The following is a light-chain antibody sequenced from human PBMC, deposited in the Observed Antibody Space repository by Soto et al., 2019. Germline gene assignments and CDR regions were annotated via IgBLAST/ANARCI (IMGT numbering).Light chain of an antibody. CDR2: AAS. CDR1: QSVHNNY. J-gene: IGKJ5*01. Sequence: VLTQSPGTLSLSPGQRATLSCRASQSVHNNYLAWYQQKPGQAPRLLIYAASGRATGIPYRFSGSGSGTDFTLTISRLEPEDFALYYCQQYGSSFPITFGQGTRLEIK. V-gene: IGKV3-20*01. CDR3: QQYGSSFPIT.